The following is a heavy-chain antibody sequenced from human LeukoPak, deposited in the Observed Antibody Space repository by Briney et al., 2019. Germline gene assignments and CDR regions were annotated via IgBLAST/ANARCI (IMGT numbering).Heavy chain of an antibody. CDR3: AKDRDTSGWRYFDY. J-gene: IGHJ4*02. D-gene: IGHD6-19*01. V-gene: IGHV3-30*18. Sequence: GRSLRLSCAASGFTFSNYGMHWVRQAPGKGLEWVAVISYDGSNTYYADSVKGRFTISRDNSKYTLYLQMNSLRTEDTALFYCAKDRDTSGWRYFDYWGQGTLVTVSS. CDR2: ISYDGSNT. CDR1: GFTFSNYG.